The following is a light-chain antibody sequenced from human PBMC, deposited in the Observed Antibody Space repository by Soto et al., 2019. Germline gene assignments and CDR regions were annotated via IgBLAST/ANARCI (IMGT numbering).Light chain of an antibody. CDR3: QQYDDSPRT. J-gene: IGKJ1*01. CDR1: QSVSSN. V-gene: IGKV3-15*01. CDR2: DAS. Sequence: EIVMTQSPATLSVSPGERATLSCRASQSVSSNLAWYQQKPGQAPRLLIYDASTRATVIPARFSGSGSGTEFTLTISSLQSEDFAVYYCQQYDDSPRTFGQGTKVEIK.